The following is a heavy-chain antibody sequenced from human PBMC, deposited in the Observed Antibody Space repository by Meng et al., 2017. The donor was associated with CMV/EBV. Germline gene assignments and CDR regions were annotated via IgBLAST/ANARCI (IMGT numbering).Heavy chain of an antibody. V-gene: IGHV1-69*05. D-gene: IGHD2-2*02. J-gene: IGHJ6*02. CDR2: IIPIFGTA. CDR1: GGTFSSYA. CDR3: ARVIVVPAAIPLYYYYGMDV. Sequence: SVKVSCKASGGTFSSYAISWVRQAPGQGLEWMGGIIPIFGTANYAQKFQGRVTITMDESTSTAYMELSSLRSEDTAVYYCARVIVVPAAIPLYYYYGMDVWGQGTTVTVSS.